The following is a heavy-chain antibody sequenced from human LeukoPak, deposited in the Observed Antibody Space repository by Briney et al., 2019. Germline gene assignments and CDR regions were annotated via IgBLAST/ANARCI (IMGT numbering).Heavy chain of an antibody. CDR1: GFTFSSYA. V-gene: IGHV3-23*01. J-gene: IGHJ3*02. D-gene: IGHD1-26*01. CDR2: ISGSGGST. Sequence: GGSLRLSCAASGFTFSSYATSWVRQAPGKGLEWVSAISGSGGSTYYADSVKGRFTISRDNSKNTLYLQMNSLRAEDTAVYYCAKDRYSGSYYGLAFDIWGQGTMVTVSS. CDR3: AKDRYSGSYYGLAFDI.